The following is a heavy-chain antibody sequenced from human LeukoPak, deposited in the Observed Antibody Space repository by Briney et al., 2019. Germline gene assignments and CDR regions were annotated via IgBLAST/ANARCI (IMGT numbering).Heavy chain of an antibody. D-gene: IGHD6-13*01. CDR3: ARGRTHGIRSWYGMYY. Sequence: SETLSLTCAVYGGSFSGYYWSWIRQPPGKGLEWIGEINHSGSTNYNPSLKSRVTISVDTSKNQFSLKLSSVTAADTAVYYCARGRTHGIRSWYGMYYWGQGTLVTVSS. CDR2: INHSGST. J-gene: IGHJ4*02. V-gene: IGHV4-34*01. CDR1: GGSFSGYY.